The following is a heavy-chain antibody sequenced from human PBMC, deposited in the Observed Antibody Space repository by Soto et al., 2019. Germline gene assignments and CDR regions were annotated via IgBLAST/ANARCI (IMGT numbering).Heavy chain of an antibody. V-gene: IGHV1-8*01. D-gene: IGHD2-15*01. CDR2: MNPNSGNT. CDR1: GYTFTSYD. Sequence: QVQLVQSGAEVKKPGASVKVSCKASGYTFTSYDFNWVRQATGQGLEWMGWMNPNSGNTGYAQKFQGRVTMTRNTSISTAYMELSSLRSEDTAVYYCARGQKDIPVWYFDLWGRGTLVTVSS. CDR3: ARGQKDIPVWYFDL. J-gene: IGHJ2*01.